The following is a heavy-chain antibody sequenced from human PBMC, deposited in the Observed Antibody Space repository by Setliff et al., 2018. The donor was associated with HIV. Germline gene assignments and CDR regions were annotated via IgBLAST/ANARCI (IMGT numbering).Heavy chain of an antibody. Sequence: SVMVSCKVSGGTFSSYAFSWVRQAPGQGLEWMGRIIPLFGSANYAHNFQGRVTITADKSTSTAYMELRSLISDDTAVYYCARDYSSSSRPSSDAFDIWGQGTMVTVSS. CDR3: ARDYSSSSRPSSDAFDI. V-gene: IGHV1-69*06. D-gene: IGHD6-6*01. CDR1: GGTFSSYA. CDR2: IIPLFGSA. J-gene: IGHJ3*02.